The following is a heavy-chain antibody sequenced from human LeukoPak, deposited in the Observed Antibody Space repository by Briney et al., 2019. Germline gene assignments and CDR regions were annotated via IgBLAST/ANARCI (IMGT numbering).Heavy chain of an antibody. CDR3: AREGDGYNSPVDY. J-gene: IGHJ4*02. D-gene: IGHD5-24*01. V-gene: IGHV3-7*01. CDR2: IKQDGSEK. CDR1: GFTFTSYW. Sequence: PGGSLRLSCVASGFTFTSYWMSWVRQAPGKGLEWVANIKQDGSEKYYLDSLEGRFTISRDNAKNSLYLQMNRLRVEDTAVYYCAREGDGYNSPVDYWGQGTLVTVSS.